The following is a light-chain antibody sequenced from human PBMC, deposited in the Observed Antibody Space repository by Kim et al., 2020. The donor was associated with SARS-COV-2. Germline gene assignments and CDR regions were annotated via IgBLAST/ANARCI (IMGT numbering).Light chain of an antibody. Sequence: QSVLTQPPSVSGAPGQRVTISCTGSTSNIGAGYDVHWYQQLPGVAPNFIISSDTIRPSGVPDRFSASKAGPSASLAIAGLQAEDEAEYFCQSYDSGLGGSIFGGGTRLTVL. CDR1: TSNIGAGYD. V-gene: IGLV1-40*01. CDR2: SDT. CDR3: QSYDSGLGGSI. J-gene: IGLJ2*01.